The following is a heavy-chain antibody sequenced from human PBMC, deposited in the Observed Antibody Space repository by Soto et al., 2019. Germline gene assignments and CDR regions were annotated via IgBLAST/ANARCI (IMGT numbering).Heavy chain of an antibody. CDR1: GYTFTNHG. V-gene: IGHV1-18*04. CDR2: INPYNANT. J-gene: IGHJ3*02. D-gene: IGHD3-16*02. CDR3: ARGKPREIRLGGNIVVPNSDAFDI. Sequence: QVQLVQSGTEVKKPGASVKVSCKTSGYTFTNHGINWVRQAPGQGLEWMGWINPYNANTNYAQKLQGRVTMTTDTSTTTAYMDLRSLTSDDTAVYYCARGKPREIRLGGNIVVPNSDAFDIWDLGTMVTVSS.